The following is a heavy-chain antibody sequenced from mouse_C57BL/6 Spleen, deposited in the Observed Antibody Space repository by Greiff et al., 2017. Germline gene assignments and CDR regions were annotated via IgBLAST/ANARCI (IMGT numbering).Heavy chain of an antibody. CDR1: GYTFTSYW. V-gene: IGHV1-55*01. J-gene: IGHJ2*01. D-gene: IGHD1-1*01. CDR3: ASPYYYGSSYRYDFDY. Sequence: QVQLQQPGAELVKPGASVKMSCKASGYTFTSYWITWVKQRPGQGLEWIGDIYPGSGSTNYNEKFKSKATLTVDTSSSTAYMQLSSLTSEDSAVYYCASPYYYGSSYRYDFDYWGQGTTLTVSS. CDR2: IYPGSGST.